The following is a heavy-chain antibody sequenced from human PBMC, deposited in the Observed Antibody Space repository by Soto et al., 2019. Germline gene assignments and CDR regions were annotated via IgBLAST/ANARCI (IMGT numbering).Heavy chain of an antibody. J-gene: IGHJ4*02. CDR2: IYYSGST. V-gene: IGHV4-61*01. CDR1: GGSVSSGSYY. CDR3: ARRVAARQRGGDY. D-gene: IGHD6-6*01. Sequence: PSETLSLTCTVSGGSVSSGSYYWSWIRQPPGKGLEWIGYIYYSGSTNYNPSLKSRVTISVDTSKNQFSLKLSSVTAADTAVYYCARRVAARQRGGDYWGQGTLVTVSS.